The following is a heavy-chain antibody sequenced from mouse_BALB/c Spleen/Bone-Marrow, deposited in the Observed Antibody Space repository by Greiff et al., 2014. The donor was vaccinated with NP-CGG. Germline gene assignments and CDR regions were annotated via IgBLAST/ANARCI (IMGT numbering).Heavy chain of an antibody. CDR1: GFSLTNYG. CDR3: ARIITATGAMDY. V-gene: IGHV2-9*02. D-gene: IGHD1-2*01. J-gene: IGHJ4*01. CDR2: IWADGST. Sequence: QVQLQQPRPGLVAPSQSLSITCTVSGFSLTNYGVHWVRQPPGKGLEWLGVIWADGSTNYNSALMSRLGISKDNSKSQVFFKMNSLQTDDTAMYYCARIITATGAMDYWGQGTSVTVSS.